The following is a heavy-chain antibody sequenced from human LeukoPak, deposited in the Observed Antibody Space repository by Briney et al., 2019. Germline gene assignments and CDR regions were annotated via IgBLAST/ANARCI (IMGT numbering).Heavy chain of an antibody. CDR2: ISAYNGNT. Sequence: ASVKVSCKASGCTFTSYGISWVRQAPGQGLEWMGWISAYNGNTNYAQKLQGRVTMTTDTSTSTAYMELRSLRSDDTAVYYCARGYLSDIVVVPAAFDYWGQGTLVTVSS. J-gene: IGHJ4*02. D-gene: IGHD2-2*01. V-gene: IGHV1-18*01. CDR1: GCTFTSYG. CDR3: ARGYLSDIVVVPAAFDY.